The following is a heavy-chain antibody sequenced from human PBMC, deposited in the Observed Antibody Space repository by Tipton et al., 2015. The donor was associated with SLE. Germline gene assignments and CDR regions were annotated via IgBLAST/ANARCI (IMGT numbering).Heavy chain of an antibody. D-gene: IGHD3-22*01. Sequence: GLVKPSETLSLTCTVSGGSIGGSTYYWGWIRQPPGRGLEWIGYIYHSGNTYYNPSLKSRVTISLDTSKNQFSLKLSSVTAADTAVYYCASQVDSSGYRYAFGVWAQGTLVTVSS. V-gene: IGHV4-31*03. CDR1: GGSIGGSTYY. CDR3: ASQVDSSGYRYAFGV. CDR2: IYHSGNT. J-gene: IGHJ3*01.